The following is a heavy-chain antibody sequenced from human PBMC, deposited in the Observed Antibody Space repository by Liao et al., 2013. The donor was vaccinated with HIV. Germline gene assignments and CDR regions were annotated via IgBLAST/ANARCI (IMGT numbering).Heavy chain of an antibody. D-gene: IGHD4-17*01. V-gene: IGHV4-4*07. CDR3: ARDYGDLARGYWFDP. Sequence: QVQLQESGPGLVRPSETLSLTCTVSGGSFTNYYWSWIRHPAGKGLEWIGRIYTSGTTNYNPSLKSRVTMSVDTSKNQFSLKLSSVTAADTAVYYCARDYGDLARGYWFDPSGPGNPGHR. CDR1: GGSFTNYY. CDR2: IYTSGTT. J-gene: IGHJ5*02.